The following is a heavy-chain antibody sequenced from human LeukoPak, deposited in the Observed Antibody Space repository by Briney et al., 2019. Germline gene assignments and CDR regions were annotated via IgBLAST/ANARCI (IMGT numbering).Heavy chain of an antibody. J-gene: IGHJ6*03. CDR3: AKDDSSSWYRYYYYMDV. V-gene: IGHV3-30*02. D-gene: IGHD6-13*01. CDR1: GFTFSTYG. CDR2: IRYDGSNK. Sequence: GGSLRLSCAASGFTFSTYGMHWVRQAPGKGLEWVAFIRYDGSNKYYADSVKGRFTISRDNSKNTLYLQMNSLRAEDTAVYYCAKDDSSSWYRYYYYMDVWGKGTTVTASS.